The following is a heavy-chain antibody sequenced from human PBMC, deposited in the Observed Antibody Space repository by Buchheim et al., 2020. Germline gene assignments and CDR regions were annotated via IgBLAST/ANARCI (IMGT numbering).Heavy chain of an antibody. CDR2: IKQDGSEK. CDR1: GFTFSSYW. CDR3: AIHAREQLWTFRFDP. V-gene: IGHV3-7*03. Sequence: EVQLVESGGGLVQPGGSLRLSCAASGFTFSSYWMSWVRQAPGKGLEWVANIKQDGSEKYYVDSVKGRFTISRDNAKNSLYLQMHNLRAEDTAVYYCAIHAREQLWTFRFDPWGQGT. D-gene: IGHD1/OR15-1a*01. J-gene: IGHJ5*02.